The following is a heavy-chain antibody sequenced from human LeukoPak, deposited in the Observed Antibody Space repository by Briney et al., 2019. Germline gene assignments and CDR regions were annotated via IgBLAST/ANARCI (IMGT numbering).Heavy chain of an antibody. CDR3: ARFYGGSHYYYYGMDV. Sequence: GGSLRLSCAASGFPFSSYGMPWVRQAPGKGLEWVAVIWYDGSNKYYADSGKGRFTISRDNSKNTRYLQMNSLRAEDTAVYYCARFYGGSHYYYYGMDVWGQGTTVTVSS. CDR2: IWYDGSNK. CDR1: GFPFSSYG. J-gene: IGHJ6*02. D-gene: IGHD4-23*01. V-gene: IGHV3-33*01.